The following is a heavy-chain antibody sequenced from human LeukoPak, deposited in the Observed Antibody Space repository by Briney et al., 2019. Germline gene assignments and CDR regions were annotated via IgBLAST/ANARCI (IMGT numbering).Heavy chain of an antibody. CDR3: AAGIDY. Sequence: PGGSLRLSCAASGFTFSSYEMNWIRQAPGKGLEWISYISNSGSTKYYADSVKGRFTISRDNAKNSVFLQMNSLRAEDTAVYYCAAGIDYWGQGTLVTVSS. J-gene: IGHJ4*02. CDR2: ISNSGSTK. CDR1: GFTFSSYE. V-gene: IGHV3-48*03.